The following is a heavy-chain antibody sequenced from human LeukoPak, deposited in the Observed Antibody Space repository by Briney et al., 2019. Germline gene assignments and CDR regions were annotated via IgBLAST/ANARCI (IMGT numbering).Heavy chain of an antibody. CDR3: ARGGYCSSTSCYLRSLYYYMDV. V-gene: IGHV3-30-3*01. CDR2: ISYDGSNK. Sequence: GGSLRLSCAASGFIFNNYAMHWVRQAPGKGLEWVALISYDGSNKQYADSVKGRFTISRDNSKNTLYLQMNSLRPEDTAVHYCARGGYCSSTSCYLRSLYYYMDVWGKGTTVTVCS. CDR1: GFIFNNYA. J-gene: IGHJ6*03. D-gene: IGHD2-2*01.